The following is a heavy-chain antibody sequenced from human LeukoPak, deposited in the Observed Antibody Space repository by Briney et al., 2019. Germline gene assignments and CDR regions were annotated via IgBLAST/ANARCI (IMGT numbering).Heavy chain of an antibody. CDR2: IIPIFGIA. Sequence: SVKVSCKASGGTFSSYAISWVRQAPGQGLEWMGRIIPIFGIANYAQKFQGRVTITADKSTSTAYMELSSLRSEDTAVYYCAGVSGGNFDYWGQGTLVTVSS. CDR3: AGVSGGNFDY. J-gene: IGHJ4*02. V-gene: IGHV1-69*04. D-gene: IGHD4-23*01. CDR1: GGTFSSYA.